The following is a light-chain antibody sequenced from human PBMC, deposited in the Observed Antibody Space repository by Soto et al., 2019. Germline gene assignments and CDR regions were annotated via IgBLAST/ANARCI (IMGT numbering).Light chain of an antibody. CDR1: QSISSY. V-gene: IGKV1-39*01. CDR3: QQSYGIPFT. J-gene: IGKJ3*01. CDR2: AAS. Sequence: DIQMTQSPSSLSASVGDRVTITCRASQSISSYLNWYQQKPGKAPNLLIYAASSLQSGVPSRFSGSGSGTDFTLTISSLQPEDFATYYCQQSYGIPFTFGPGTKVDIK.